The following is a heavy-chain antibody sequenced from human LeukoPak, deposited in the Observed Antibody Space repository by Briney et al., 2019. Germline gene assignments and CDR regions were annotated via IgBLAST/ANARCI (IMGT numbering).Heavy chain of an antibody. CDR1: GGSISSYY. V-gene: IGHV4-59*01. CDR3: AGDSSGYYYIYGY. CDR2: IYYNGST. Sequence: SETLSLTCTVSGGSISSYYWRWIRQPPGKGLEWIGDIYYNGSTNYNPSLKSRVTILVDTSNHHFSLKLSSVTAPDTAVYYCAGDSSGYYYIYGYWRQGALVTVCS. D-gene: IGHD3-22*01. J-gene: IGHJ4*02.